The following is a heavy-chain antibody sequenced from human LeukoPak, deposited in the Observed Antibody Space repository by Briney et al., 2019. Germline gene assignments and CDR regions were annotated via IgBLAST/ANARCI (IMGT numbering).Heavy chain of an antibody. J-gene: IGHJ3*02. V-gene: IGHV4-34*01. CDR3: ARGGYSYVPHDAFYI. CDR2: INHSGST. CDR1: GGSFSGYY. D-gene: IGHD5-18*01. Sequence: SETLSLTCAVYGGSFSGYYWSWIRQPPGKGLEWIGEINHSGSTNYNPSFKSRLTITVDTSNNQFPQKLSSVPAADAPVDYCARGGYSYVPHDAFYISGQGAMVTVSS.